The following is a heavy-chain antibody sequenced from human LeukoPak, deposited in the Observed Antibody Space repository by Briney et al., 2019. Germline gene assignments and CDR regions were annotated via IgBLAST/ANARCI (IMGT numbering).Heavy chain of an antibody. CDR3: ARETGGGFDY. J-gene: IGHJ4*02. CDR2: ISYDGSNK. Sequence: GGSLRLSCAASGFTFSNAWMSWVRQAPGKGLEWVAVISYDGSNKYYTDSVKGRFTISRDNSKNTLYLQMNSLRAEDTAVYYCARETGGGFDYWGQGTLVTVSS. CDR1: GFTFSNAW. D-gene: IGHD1-1*01. V-gene: IGHV3-30-3*01.